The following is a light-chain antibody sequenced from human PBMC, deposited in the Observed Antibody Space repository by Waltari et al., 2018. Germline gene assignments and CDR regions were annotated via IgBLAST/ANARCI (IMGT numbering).Light chain of an antibody. Sequence: DIQMTQSPSSLSASVGDRVTINCRASQTISNSLNWYQHKPGKAPNLLIYGASSLNSGVSSRFTGSGSGTDFTLTISNLQHEDFATYYCQQTYTTPPYTFGQGTKLELK. CDR1: QTISNS. V-gene: IGKV1-39*01. CDR2: GAS. CDR3: QQTYTTPPYT. J-gene: IGKJ2*01.